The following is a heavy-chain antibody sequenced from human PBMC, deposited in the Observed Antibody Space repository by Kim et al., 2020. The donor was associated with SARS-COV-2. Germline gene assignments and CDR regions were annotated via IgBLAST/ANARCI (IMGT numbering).Heavy chain of an antibody. CDR3: ASETKEGEGAFDI. CDR2: IYYSGST. CDR1: GGSISSYY. V-gene: IGHV4-59*01. J-gene: IGHJ3*02. D-gene: IGHD3-16*01. Sequence: SETLSLTCTVSGGSISSYYWSWIRQPPGKGLEWIGYIYYSGSTNYNPSLKSRVTISVDTSKNQFSLKLSSVTAADTAVYYCASETKEGEGAFDIWGQGTMVTVSS.